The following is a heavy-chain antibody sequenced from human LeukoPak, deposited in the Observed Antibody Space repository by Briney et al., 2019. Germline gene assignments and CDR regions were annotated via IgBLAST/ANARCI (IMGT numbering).Heavy chain of an antibody. CDR2: ISTDGSRP. V-gene: IGHV3-74*01. J-gene: IGHJ4*02. CDR1: GFTFSSHW. D-gene: IGHD2-15*01. CDR3: VRDGQGSTPLDY. Sequence: GGSLRLSCAASGFTFSSHWMHWVRQAPGKGLVWVSGISTDGSRPRYADSVNGRFTISRDNAKNTLYLQMNSLRAEDTAVYFCVRDGQGSTPLDYWGQGTLVTVSS.